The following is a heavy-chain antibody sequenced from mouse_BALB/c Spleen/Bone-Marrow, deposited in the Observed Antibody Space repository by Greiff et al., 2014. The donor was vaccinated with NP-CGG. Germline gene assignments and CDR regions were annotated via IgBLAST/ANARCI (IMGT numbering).Heavy chain of an antibody. Sequence: VQLQESGPELAKPGASVQMSCKASGHTFTTYWMHWVKQRPGQGLEWIGYIDPRTGYTEYNQKFKDKATLTADKSSNTAYMQLRSLTSEDSAVYYCARYWDTYWGQGTQVTVSA. J-gene: IGHJ3*01. V-gene: IGHV1-7*01. CDR2: IDPRTGYT. CDR1: GHTFTTYW. D-gene: IGHD4-1*01. CDR3: ARYWDTY.